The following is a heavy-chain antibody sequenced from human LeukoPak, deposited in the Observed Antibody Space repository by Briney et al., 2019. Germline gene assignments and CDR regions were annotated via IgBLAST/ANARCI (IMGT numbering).Heavy chain of an antibody. V-gene: IGHV3-48*02. CDR2: ISSSSSTI. D-gene: IGHD3-9*01. J-gene: IGHJ4*02. CDR3: ARTREGENFDWDPYYFDY. CDR1: GFTFSSYS. Sequence: GGSLRLSCAASGFTFSSYSMNWVCQAPGKGLEWVSYISSSSSTIYYADSVKGRFTISRDNAKNSLYLQMNSLRDEDTAVYYCARTREGENFDWDPYYFDYWGQGTLVTVSS.